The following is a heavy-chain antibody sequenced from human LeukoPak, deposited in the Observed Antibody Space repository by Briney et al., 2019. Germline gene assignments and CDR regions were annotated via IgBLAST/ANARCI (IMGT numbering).Heavy chain of an antibody. Sequence: GGSLRLSCAASGFTFSNAWMSWVRQAPGKGLEWVGRIKSKTDGGTTDYAAPVKGRFTISRDDSKNTLYLQMNSLKTEDTAVYYCASSFPLYYYDSSGYLDYWGQGTLVTVSS. CDR1: GFTFSNAW. D-gene: IGHD3-22*01. V-gene: IGHV3-15*01. CDR3: ASSFPLYYYDSSGYLDY. CDR2: IKSKTDGGTT. J-gene: IGHJ4*02.